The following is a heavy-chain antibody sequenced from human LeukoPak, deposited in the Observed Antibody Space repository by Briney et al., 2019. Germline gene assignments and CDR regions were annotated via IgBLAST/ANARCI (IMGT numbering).Heavy chain of an antibody. CDR3: AKDQRAAGTTHLEY. D-gene: IGHD6-19*01. J-gene: IGHJ4*02. CDR2: ISYDGSMK. CDR1: GFTFSGYA. Sequence: GGSLRLSCAASGFTFSGYAMHWVGQAPGKRLEWVALISYDGSMKYFADSVKGRFTISRDNSKNTLYLLMNSLRAEDTAVYYCAKDQRAAGTTHLEYWGQGTLVTVSS. V-gene: IGHV3-30*04.